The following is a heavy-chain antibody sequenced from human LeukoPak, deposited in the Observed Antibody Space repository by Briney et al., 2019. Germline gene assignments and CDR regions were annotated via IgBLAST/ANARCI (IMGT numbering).Heavy chain of an antibody. CDR2: IKSKTDGGTT. CDR3: TKGYCSGGRCYIPFGLDY. D-gene: IGHD2-15*01. J-gene: IGHJ4*02. CDR1: GFTFSNAW. Sequence: PGGSLRLSCAASGFTFSNAWMSWVRQAPGKGLEWVGRIKSKTDGGTTDYAAPVKGRFTISRDDSKNTLYLKMNSLKTEDTAVYFCTKGYCSGGRCYIPFGLDYWGQGTLVTVSS. V-gene: IGHV3-15*01.